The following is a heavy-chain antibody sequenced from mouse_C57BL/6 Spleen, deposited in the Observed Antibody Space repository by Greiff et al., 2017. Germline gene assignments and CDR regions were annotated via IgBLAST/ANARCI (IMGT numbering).Heavy chain of an antibody. CDR2: IDPNSGGT. CDR1: GYTFPSYW. V-gene: IGHV1-72*01. Sequence: QVQLQQPGAELVKPGASVKLSCKASGYTFPSYWMHWVKQRPGRGLEWIGRIDPNSGGTKYNEKFKSKATLTVDKPSSTAYMQLSSLTSEDSAVYYCASSREDYYGSPYFDYWGQGTTLTVSS. D-gene: IGHD1-1*01. J-gene: IGHJ2*01. CDR3: ASSREDYYGSPYFDY.